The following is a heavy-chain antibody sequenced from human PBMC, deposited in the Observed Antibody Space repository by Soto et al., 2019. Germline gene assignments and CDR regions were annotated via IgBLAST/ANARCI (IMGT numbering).Heavy chain of an antibody. Sequence: GGSLRLSCAASGFTFSNYAMSWVRQAPGKGLEWVSAISGSGESTFYGDSVKGRFTVSRDNSKNTLYLQMNSLGVEDTAEYYCAKGGGSCCFDCWGQGTLVTVSS. D-gene: IGHD2-15*01. V-gene: IGHV3-23*01. J-gene: IGHJ4*02. CDR3: AKGGGSCCFDC. CDR2: ISGSGEST. CDR1: GFTFSNYA.